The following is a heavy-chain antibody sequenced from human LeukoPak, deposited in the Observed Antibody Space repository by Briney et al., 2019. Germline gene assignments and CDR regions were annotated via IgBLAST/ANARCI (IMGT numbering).Heavy chain of an antibody. D-gene: IGHD3-22*01. CDR2: IYYSGST. V-gene: IGHV4-59*08. CDR1: GFSISSYY. CDR3: GRSMTMIVVPKGLAFDS. Sequence: SETLSLTCTVSGFSISSYYWSWIRQPPGKGLEWVGYIYYSGSTNYNPSLKSRVSISVDTSENQLSLKQISVTAADTAVYYCGRSMTMIVVPKGLAFDSWGQRTMVTVSS. J-gene: IGHJ3*02.